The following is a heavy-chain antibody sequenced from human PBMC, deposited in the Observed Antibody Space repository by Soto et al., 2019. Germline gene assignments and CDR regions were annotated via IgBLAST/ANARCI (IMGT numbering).Heavy chain of an antibody. V-gene: IGHV4-59*01. Sequence: SETLSLTCTVSGGSISSYYWSWIRQPPGKGLEWIGYIYYSGSTNYNPSLKSRVTISVDTSKNQFSLKLSSVTAADTAVYYCARADVRRMASNHFDYWGQGTLVTVSS. CDR2: IYYSGST. J-gene: IGHJ4*02. CDR3: ARADVRRMASNHFDY. D-gene: IGHD2-8*01. CDR1: GGSISSYY.